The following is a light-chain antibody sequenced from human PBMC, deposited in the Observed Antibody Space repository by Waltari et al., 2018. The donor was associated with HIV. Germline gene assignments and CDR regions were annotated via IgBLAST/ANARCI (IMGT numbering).Light chain of an antibody. V-gene: IGKV3-15*01. CDR1: QGVNIN. CDR2: TAS. Sequence: PDTLSVSPGETATLSCRASQGVNINLAWYQQKPGQAPRLLIYTASTRATGIPARFSGSGSGTEFTLTITSLQSEDFTIYYCQQYNNWPYTFGQGTKLEI. CDR3: QQYNNWPYT. J-gene: IGKJ2*01.